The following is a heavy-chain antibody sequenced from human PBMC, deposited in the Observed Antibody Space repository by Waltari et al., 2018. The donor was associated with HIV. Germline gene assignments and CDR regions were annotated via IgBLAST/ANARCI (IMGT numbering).Heavy chain of an antibody. Sequence: QVQLQQWGAGLLKPSETLSLTCAVYGGSFSGYYWSWIRQPPGKGLEWIGEINHSGSTNYNPSLKSRVTISVDTSKNQFSLKLSSVTAADTAVYYCARGRFGYSSLVPGDWFDPWGQGTLVTVSS. CDR2: INHSGST. CDR1: GGSFSGYY. CDR3: ARGRFGYSSLVPGDWFDP. D-gene: IGHD6-13*01. J-gene: IGHJ5*02. V-gene: IGHV4-34*01.